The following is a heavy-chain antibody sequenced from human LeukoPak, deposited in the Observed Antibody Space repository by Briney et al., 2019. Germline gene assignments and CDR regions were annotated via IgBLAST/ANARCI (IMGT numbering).Heavy chain of an antibody. CDR3: ARDSGRWADAFDI. V-gene: IGHV4-61*02. CDR2: IYTSGST. Sequence: SETLSLTCTVSGGSISRGNYYWSWIRQPAGKGLEWIGRIYTSGSTDYNPSLKSRVTMSIDTSKNEFSLKLSSVTAADTAMYYCARDSGRWADAFDIWGQGTMVTVSS. J-gene: IGHJ3*02. D-gene: IGHD4-23*01. CDR1: GGSISRGNYY.